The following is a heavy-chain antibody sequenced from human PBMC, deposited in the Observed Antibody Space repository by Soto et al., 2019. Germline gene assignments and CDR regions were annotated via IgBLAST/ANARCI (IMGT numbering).Heavy chain of an antibody. D-gene: IGHD2-8*01. Sequence: QGQLVQSGGEVKKPGASVKVSCKASGYTFSRYGISCVRQAPGQGLEWMGWISGYNGDTTYAQKFQGRVTMNIDTSTTTAYMELRGLTSDDTAIYYCAKNGQPPYYYYGLDVWGQGTTVTDSS. J-gene: IGHJ6*02. CDR2: ISGYNGDT. CDR3: AKNGQPPYYYYGLDV. CDR1: GYTFSRYG. V-gene: IGHV1-18*01.